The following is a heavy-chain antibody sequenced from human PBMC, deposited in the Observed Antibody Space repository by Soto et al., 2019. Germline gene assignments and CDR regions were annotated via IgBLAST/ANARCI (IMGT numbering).Heavy chain of an antibody. CDR1: GFTFSSYS. V-gene: IGHV3-21*01. J-gene: IGHJ5*02. Sequence: PGGSLRLSCAASGFTFSSYSMNWVRQAPRKGLEWVSSISSSSTYIYYADSVKGRFTISRDNAKNSLYLQMNSLRAEDTAVYYCARDGVPAALENWFDPWGQGTLVTVSS. D-gene: IGHD2-2*01. CDR3: ARDGVPAALENWFDP. CDR2: ISSSSTYI.